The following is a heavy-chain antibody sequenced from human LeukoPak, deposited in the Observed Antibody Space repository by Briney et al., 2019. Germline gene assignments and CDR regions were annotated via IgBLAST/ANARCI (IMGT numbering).Heavy chain of an antibody. CDR2: IIPIFGTA. V-gene: IGHV1-69*13. D-gene: IGHD5-18*01. CDR1: GGTFSTYA. J-gene: IGHJ4*02. Sequence: SLKFSCKASGGTFSTYAISWCGQAPGQGLEWLGGIIPIFGTANYAQKFQGRVTITADESTSTAYMELSSLRSEDTAVYYCARSSAGGGYSSDFDYWGQGTLVTVSS. CDR3: ARSSAGGGYSSDFDY.